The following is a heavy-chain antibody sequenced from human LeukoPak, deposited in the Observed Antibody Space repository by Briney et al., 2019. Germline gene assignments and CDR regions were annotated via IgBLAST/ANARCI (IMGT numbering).Heavy chain of an antibody. Sequence: ASVMVSCKASGYTFTTYSISWVRQAPGQGLEWMGWISAYNGNTNYAQKLQGRVTMTTETSTSTAYMELRSLRSDDTAVYYCARTRARYSSGWYYYWGQGTLVTVSS. V-gene: IGHV1-18*04. CDR1: GYTFTTYS. J-gene: IGHJ4*02. CDR3: ARTRARYSSGWYYY. CDR2: ISAYNGNT. D-gene: IGHD6-19*01.